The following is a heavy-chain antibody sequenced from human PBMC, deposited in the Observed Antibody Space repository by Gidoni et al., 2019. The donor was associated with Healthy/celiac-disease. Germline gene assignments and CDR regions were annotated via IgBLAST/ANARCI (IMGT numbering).Heavy chain of an antibody. D-gene: IGHD3-10*01. CDR3: ARDYYGSGTIPFDY. J-gene: IGHJ4*02. CDR1: GFTFSSYE. V-gene: IGHV3-48*03. CDR2: ISSSGSTI. Sequence: EVQLVESGGGLVQPGGSLRLSCAASGFTFSSYEMNWVRQAPGKGLEWVSYISSSGSTIYYADSVKGRFTISRDNAKNSLYLQMNSLRAEDTAVYYCARDYYGSGTIPFDYWGQGTLVTVSS.